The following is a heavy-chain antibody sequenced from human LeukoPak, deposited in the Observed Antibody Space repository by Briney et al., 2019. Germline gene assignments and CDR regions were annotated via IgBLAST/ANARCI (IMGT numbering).Heavy chain of an antibody. J-gene: IGHJ5*02. CDR1: GGSISSGGYY. V-gene: IGHV4-30-2*01. CDR2: IYHSGST. Sequence: SETLSLTCTVSGGSISSGGYYWSWIRQPPGKGLEWIGYIYHSGSTYYNPSLKSRVTISVDRSKNQFSLKLSSVTAADTAVYYCARDFYGSGGDSSGWAENWFDPWGQGTLVTVSS. CDR3: ARDFYGSGGDSSGWAENWFDP. D-gene: IGHD6-19*01.